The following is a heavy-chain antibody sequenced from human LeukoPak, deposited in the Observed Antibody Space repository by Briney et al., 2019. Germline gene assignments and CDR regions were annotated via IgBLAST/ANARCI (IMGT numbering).Heavy chain of an antibody. D-gene: IGHD2-21*02. CDR1: GGSISSYY. J-gene: IGHJ2*01. V-gene: IGHV4-59*12. CDR3: ARGYCGGDCYSDWYFDL. Sequence: PSETLSLTCTVSGGSISSYYWSWIRQPPGKGLEWIGYIYHSGSTYYNPSLKSRVTISVDRSKSQFSLKLSSVTAADTAVYYCARGYCGGDCYSDWYFDLWGRGTLVTVSS. CDR2: IYHSGST.